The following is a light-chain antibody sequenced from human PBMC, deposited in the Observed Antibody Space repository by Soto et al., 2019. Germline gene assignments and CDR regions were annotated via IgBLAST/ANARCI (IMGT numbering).Light chain of an antibody. Sequence: EIVLTQSPGTLSLPPGERATLSCRASQSISSSCLAWYQQKPGQAPRLLVYGASSRATGIPDRFSGSGSGTDFTLTISRLEPEDFAVYYCQQYGSSRFTFGPGTKVDIK. J-gene: IGKJ3*01. CDR2: GAS. CDR3: QQYGSSRFT. V-gene: IGKV3-20*01. CDR1: QSISSSC.